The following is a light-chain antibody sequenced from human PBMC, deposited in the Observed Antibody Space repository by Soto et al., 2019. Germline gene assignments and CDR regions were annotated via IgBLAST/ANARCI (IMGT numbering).Light chain of an antibody. J-gene: IGLJ3*02. V-gene: IGLV1-40*01. Sequence: QSVLTQPPSVAGAPGQRGTISCTGSSSNIGANYDVHWYQQLPGTAPKLLISDSTDRPSGVPDRFSGSKSGTSASLAITGLQAEDEADYYCQAFDSILTAWVFGGGTQLTVL. CDR1: SSNIGANYD. CDR3: QAFDSILTAWV. CDR2: DST.